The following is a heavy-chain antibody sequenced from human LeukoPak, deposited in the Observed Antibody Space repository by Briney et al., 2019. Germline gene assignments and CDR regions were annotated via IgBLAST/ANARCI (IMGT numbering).Heavy chain of an antibody. J-gene: IGHJ6*03. CDR2: ISYDGSNK. CDR1: GFTFSSYA. CDR3: AREGFDGSGSYYYYYMDV. V-gene: IGHV3-30*04. D-gene: IGHD3-10*01. Sequence: PGRSLRLSCAASGFTFSSYAMHWVRQAPGKGLEWVAVISYDGSNKYYADSVKGRFTISRDNAKNSLYLQMNSLRAEDTAVYYCAREGFDGSGSYYYYYMDVWGKGTTVTVSS.